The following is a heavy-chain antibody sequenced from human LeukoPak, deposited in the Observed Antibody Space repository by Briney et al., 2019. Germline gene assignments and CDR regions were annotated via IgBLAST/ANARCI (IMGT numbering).Heavy chain of an antibody. J-gene: IGHJ4*02. V-gene: IGHV4-59*01. D-gene: IGHD3-9*01. CDR2: IYYSGST. CDR3: ARSMGYFDWLSMFDY. CDR1: GGSISSYY. Sequence: SETLSLTCTVSGGSISSYYWSWIRQPPGKGLEWIGSIYYSGSTYYNPSLKSRVTISVDTSKNQFSLKLSSVTAADTAVYYCARSMGYFDWLSMFDYWGQGTLVTVSS.